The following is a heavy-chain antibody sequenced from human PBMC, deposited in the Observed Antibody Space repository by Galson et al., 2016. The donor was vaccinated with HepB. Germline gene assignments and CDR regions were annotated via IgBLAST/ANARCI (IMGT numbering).Heavy chain of an antibody. CDR3: ARASGYGTGWYGRNDH. Sequence: SLRLSCAASGFTFSTYAMSWVRQAPGKGLEWVSVINGGGTEYADSVKGRFTISGDTSKNTVYLQMNSLIADDTALYYCARASGYGTGWYGRNDHGGQGTLVIGSS. J-gene: IGHJ4*02. CDR1: GFTFSTYA. D-gene: IGHD6-19*01. CDR2: INGGGT. V-gene: IGHV3-23*01.